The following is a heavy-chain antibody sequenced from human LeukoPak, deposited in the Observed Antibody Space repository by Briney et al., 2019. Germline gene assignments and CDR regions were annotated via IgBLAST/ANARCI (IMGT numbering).Heavy chain of an antibody. CDR1: GYTFTSYD. J-gene: IGHJ4*02. CDR2: MNPNSANT. Sequence: ASVNVSCKASGYTFTSYDINGVRQATGQGLEWMGGMNPNSANTGYAQKFEGRVTMTRNTSISTAYMEPSSLRSEDTAVYYCARVDTAMARLFDYWGQGTLVTVSS. D-gene: IGHD5-18*01. V-gene: IGHV1-8*01. CDR3: ARVDTAMARLFDY.